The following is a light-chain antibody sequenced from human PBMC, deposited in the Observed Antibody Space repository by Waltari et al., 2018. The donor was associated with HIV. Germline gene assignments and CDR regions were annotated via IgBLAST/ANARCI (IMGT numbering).Light chain of an antibody. V-gene: IGKV2-28*01. J-gene: IGKJ2*02. CDR1: LCLMHSNGYNY. CDR2: LGS. CDR3: MQGLETPRT. Sequence: TVLTHSPSSLPVIHGEPPSISCRSTLCLMHSNGYNYLDWYVQKPGQAPQLLISLGSTRASGVPDRFSGSGSGKDFTLKISGVESEDAGIYYCMQGLETPRTFGRGTKLEIK.